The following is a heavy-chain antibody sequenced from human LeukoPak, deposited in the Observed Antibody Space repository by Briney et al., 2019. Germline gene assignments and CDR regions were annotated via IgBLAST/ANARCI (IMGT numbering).Heavy chain of an antibody. J-gene: IGHJ4*02. D-gene: IGHD5-18*01. CDR3: ARLDVDTAVGPEIYYFDF. Sequence: GESLKISCKGSGYSFTSYWIGWVRQMPGKALEWMGIIYPGDSDTRYSPSFQGQVTISADKSISTAYLQWSSLKASDTAMYYCARLDVDTAVGPEIYYFDFWGQGTLVTVSS. V-gene: IGHV5-51*01. CDR2: IYPGDSDT. CDR1: GYSFTSYW.